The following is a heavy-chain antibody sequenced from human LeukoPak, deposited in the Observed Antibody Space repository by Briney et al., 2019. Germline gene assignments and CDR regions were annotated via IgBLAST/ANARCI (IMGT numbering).Heavy chain of an antibody. CDR2: ISSSSSYI. V-gene: IGHV3-21*01. CDR3: AREDPGFDP. CDR1: GFTFSSYA. J-gene: IGHJ5*02. Sequence: GGSLRLSCAASGFTFSSYAMSWVRQAPGKGLEWVSSISSSSSYIYYADSVKGRFTISRDNAKNSLYLHMNSLRAEDTAVYYCAREDPGFDPWGQGTLVTVSS.